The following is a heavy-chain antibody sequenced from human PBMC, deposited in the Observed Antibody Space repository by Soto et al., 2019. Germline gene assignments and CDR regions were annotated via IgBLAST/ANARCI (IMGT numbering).Heavy chain of an antibody. CDR2: INPSGGST. CDR3: ASLSWRENSGLDV. J-gene: IGHJ6*02. V-gene: IGHV1-46*01. Sequence: QVQLVQSGAEVKKPGASVKVSCKASGYIFTRYYIHWVRQAPGQGLEWMGIINPSGGSTSFAQTFQGRVTMSRDTSTSTVYMELISLRSEDAAVYYCASLSWRENSGLDVRGQGTTVTVSS. CDR1: GYIFTRYY.